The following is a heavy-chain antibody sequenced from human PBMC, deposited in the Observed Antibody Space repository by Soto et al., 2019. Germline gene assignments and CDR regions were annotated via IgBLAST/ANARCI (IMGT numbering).Heavy chain of an antibody. Sequence: SETLSLTCTVSGGSISSYYWSWIRQPPGKGLEWIGYIYYSGSTNYNPSLKSRVTISVDTSKNQFSLKLSSVTAADTAVYYCARQDRTYYYDSSGYYVGYWGQGTLVTVSS. CDR2: IYYSGST. CDR1: GGSISSYY. V-gene: IGHV4-59*08. D-gene: IGHD3-22*01. CDR3: ARQDRTYYYDSSGYYVGY. J-gene: IGHJ4*02.